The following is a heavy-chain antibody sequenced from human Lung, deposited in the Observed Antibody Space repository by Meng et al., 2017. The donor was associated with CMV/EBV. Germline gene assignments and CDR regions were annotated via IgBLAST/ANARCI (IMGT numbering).Heavy chain of an antibody. Sequence: GSXTLYCAVSGFTFSSYGTHCVRQAPGKGLEWGAFIRYDGSNKYYADSGKGRFTISRDNSKNTLYLQMNSLRAEDTAVYYCAKDPEWFDPWGQGTLVTVSS. CDR3: AKDPEWFDP. CDR2: IRYDGSNK. J-gene: IGHJ5*02. D-gene: IGHD1-14*01. V-gene: IGHV3-30*02. CDR1: GFTFSSYG.